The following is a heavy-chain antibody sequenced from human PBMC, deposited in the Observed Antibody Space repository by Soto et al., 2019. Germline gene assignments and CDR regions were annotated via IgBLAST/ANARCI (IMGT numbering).Heavy chain of an antibody. CDR3: ARSSGSYYYYYGMDV. CDR2: ISAYNGNT. J-gene: IGHJ6*02. Sequence: ASVKVSCKASGYTFTSYGISWVRQAPGQGLEWMGWISAYNGNTNYAQKLQGRVTISVDTSKNQFSLKLSSVTAADTAVYYCARSSGSYYYYYGMDVWGQGTTVTVSS. CDR1: GYTFTSYG. D-gene: IGHD1-26*01. V-gene: IGHV1-18*01.